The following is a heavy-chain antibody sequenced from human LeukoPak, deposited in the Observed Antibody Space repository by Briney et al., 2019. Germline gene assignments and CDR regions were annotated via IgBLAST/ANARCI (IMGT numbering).Heavy chain of an antibody. V-gene: IGHV1-2*02. Sequence: ASVKVSCKTSEYTFTDYYMHWVRQAPGQGLEWMGWINPNSGDTNYAQKFQGRVTMTRDPSISTAYMELSRLRSDDTAVYYCARDAWLVGTTNLYYFDYWGQGTLVTVSS. CDR2: INPNSGDT. D-gene: IGHD1-26*01. CDR3: ARDAWLVGTTNLYYFDY. CDR1: EYTFTDYY. J-gene: IGHJ4*02.